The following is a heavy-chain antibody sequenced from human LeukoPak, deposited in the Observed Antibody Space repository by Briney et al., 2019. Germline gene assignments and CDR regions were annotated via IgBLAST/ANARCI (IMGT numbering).Heavy chain of an antibody. V-gene: IGHV3-30*02. D-gene: IGHD2-2*01. CDR1: GFTFSSYG. CDR3: AKIPGGCSSTSCYLLFDY. Sequence: GGSLRLSCAASGFTFSSYGMHWVRQAPGKGLEWVAFIRYDGSNKYYADSVKGRFTISRDNSKNTLYLQMNSLRAEDTAVYYCAKIPGGCSSTSCYLLFDYWGQGTLVTVSS. J-gene: IGHJ4*02. CDR2: IRYDGSNK.